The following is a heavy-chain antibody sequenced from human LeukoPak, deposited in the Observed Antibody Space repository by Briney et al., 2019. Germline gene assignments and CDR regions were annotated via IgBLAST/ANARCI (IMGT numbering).Heavy chain of an antibody. CDR1: GYTFTSYD. V-gene: IGHV1-8*01. J-gene: IGHJ6*03. Sequence: ASVKVSCKASGYTFTSYDINWLRQATGQGLEWMGWMNPNSGNTGYAQKFQGRVTMTRNTSISTAYMELSSLRSEDTAVYYCARGVGSAAGTGYYYYMDVWGKGTTVTVSS. CDR2: MNPNSGNT. CDR3: ARGVGSAAGTGYYYYMDV. D-gene: IGHD6-13*01.